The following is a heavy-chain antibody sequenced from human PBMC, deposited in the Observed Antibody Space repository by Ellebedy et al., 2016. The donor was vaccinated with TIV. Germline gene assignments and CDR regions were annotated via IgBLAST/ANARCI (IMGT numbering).Heavy chain of an antibody. J-gene: IGHJ5*02. Sequence: AASVKVSCKASGYTFTSYDINWVRQATGQGLEWMGWMNPNSGKTGYAQKFQGRVTITRDTSASTAYMELSSLRSEDTAVYYCARDMASRTTVTSPWFDPWGQGTLVTVSS. CDR1: GYTFTSYD. CDR3: ARDMASRTTVTSPWFDP. D-gene: IGHD4-17*01. CDR2: MNPNSGKT. V-gene: IGHV1-8*01.